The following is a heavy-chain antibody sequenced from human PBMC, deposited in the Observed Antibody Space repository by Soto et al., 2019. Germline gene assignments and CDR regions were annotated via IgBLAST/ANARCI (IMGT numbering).Heavy chain of an antibody. J-gene: IGHJ4*02. Sequence: QVQLVESGGDVVQPGRSLRLSCAASRFSFSTYAMHWVRQAPGKGLEWVALISYDGSNKYYADSVKGRFTISRDNSRDTLYLQMNSLRVEDTAVYYCARDPAPYCGGDCFSRPFDYWGQGTLVTVSS. CDR1: RFSFSTYA. D-gene: IGHD2-21*02. CDR2: ISYDGSNK. CDR3: ARDPAPYCGGDCFSRPFDY. V-gene: IGHV3-30-3*01.